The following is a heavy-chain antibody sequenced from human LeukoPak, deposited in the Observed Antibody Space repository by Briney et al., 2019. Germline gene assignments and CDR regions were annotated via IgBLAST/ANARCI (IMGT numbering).Heavy chain of an antibody. CDR2: IYSGGST. D-gene: IGHD6-19*01. J-gene: IGHJ3*02. CDR1: GFTVSSNY. V-gene: IGHV3-53*01. CDR3: ASAPFSSGWYGAFDI. Sequence: PGGSLRLSCAASGFTVSSNYMSWVRQAPGKGLEWVSVIYSGGSTYYADSVKGRFTISRDNSKNTLYLQMNSLRAEDTAVYYCASAPFSSGWYGAFDIRGQGTMVTVSS.